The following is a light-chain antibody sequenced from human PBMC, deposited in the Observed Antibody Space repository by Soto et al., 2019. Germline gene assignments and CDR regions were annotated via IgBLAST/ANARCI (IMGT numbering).Light chain of an antibody. Sequence: EIVLTQSPGTLSLSPGERATLSCRASQSVSSSYLAWYQQKPGQAPRLLIYGASIRATGIPDRFSGSGSGTDFTLTISRLEPEDSAVYYCHQYGGSPRTFGQGTKVEIK. CDR3: HQYGGSPRT. CDR2: GAS. CDR1: QSVSSSY. V-gene: IGKV3-20*01. J-gene: IGKJ1*01.